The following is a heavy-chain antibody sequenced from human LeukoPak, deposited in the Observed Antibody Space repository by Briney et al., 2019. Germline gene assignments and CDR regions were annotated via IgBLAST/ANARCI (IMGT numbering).Heavy chain of an antibody. CDR3: ARGDYYDSSGYYPQFDP. CDR1: GFTFSSYG. J-gene: IGHJ5*02. CDR2: IWYDGSNK. V-gene: IGHV3-33*01. Sequence: GGSLRLSCAASGFTFSSYGMHWVRQAPGKGLEWVAVIWYDGSNKYYADSVKGRFTISRDNAKNSLYLQMNSLRAEDTAVYYCARGDYYDSSGYYPQFDPWGQGTLVTVSS. D-gene: IGHD3-22*01.